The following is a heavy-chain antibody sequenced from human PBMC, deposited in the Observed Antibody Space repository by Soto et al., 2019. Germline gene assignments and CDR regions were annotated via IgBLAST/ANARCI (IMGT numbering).Heavy chain of an antibody. Sequence: EVQLLESGGGLVQPGGSLRLSCAASGFTFSSYAMTWVRQAPGKGLEWVSIVSGSGDRTYYAASVKGRFTISRDNSKNTLYLQMNSLRAEVTAVYYCAKDSAEAATCWFGPWGQGTLVTVSS. CDR3: AKDSAEAATCWFGP. J-gene: IGHJ5*02. D-gene: IGHD6-13*01. V-gene: IGHV3-23*01. CDR2: VSGSGDRT. CDR1: GFTFSSYA.